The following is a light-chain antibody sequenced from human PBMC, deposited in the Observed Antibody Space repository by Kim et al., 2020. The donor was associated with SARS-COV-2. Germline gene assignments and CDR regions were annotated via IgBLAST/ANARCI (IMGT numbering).Light chain of an antibody. Sequence: PTGRSTCQVDSLGIYYPSWYQQKSGQAPVVVIHGKNNRPSGIPDRFSGSTSGNTASLTITGAQAEDEADYYCTSRDSSGNHLVFGGGTQLTVL. V-gene: IGLV3-19*01. J-gene: IGLJ2*01. CDR1: SLGIYY. CDR2: GKN. CDR3: TSRDSSGNHLV.